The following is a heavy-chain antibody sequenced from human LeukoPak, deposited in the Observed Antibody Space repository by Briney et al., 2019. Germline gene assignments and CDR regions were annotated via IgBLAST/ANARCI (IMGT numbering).Heavy chain of an antibody. J-gene: IGHJ3*02. CDR3: ARAPLLNEDAFDI. Sequence: SETLSLTCTVSGYSLSSGYYWGWIRQPPGKGLEWIGSIYHSGSTYYNPSLKSRVTISVDTSKNQFSLKLSSVTAADTAVYYCARAPLLNEDAFDIWGQGTMVTVSS. CDR1: GYSLSSGYY. V-gene: IGHV4-38-2*02. D-gene: IGHD1-1*01. CDR2: IYHSGST.